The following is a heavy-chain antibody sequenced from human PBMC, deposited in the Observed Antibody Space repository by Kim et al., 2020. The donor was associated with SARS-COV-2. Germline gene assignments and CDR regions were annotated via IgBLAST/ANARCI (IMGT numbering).Heavy chain of an antibody. J-gene: IGHJ4*02. CDR3: ARQYGSGTYPLDY. D-gene: IGHD3-10*01. CDR2: IHYSGST. V-gene: IGHV4-59*01. Sequence: SETLSLTCTVSGGSISNYYWSWIRQPPGKGLEWIAWIHYSGSTKYNPSLESRVTISLDTSKNQFSLRVTSVTAADTAVYYCARQYGSGTYPLDYWGQGALVTVSS. CDR1: GGSISNYY.